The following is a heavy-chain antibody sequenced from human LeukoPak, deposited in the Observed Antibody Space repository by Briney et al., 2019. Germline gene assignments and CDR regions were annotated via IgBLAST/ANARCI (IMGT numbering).Heavy chain of an antibody. CDR3: ATYFYGEYASYYFDY. D-gene: IGHD4-17*01. CDR1: GVPIRTYY. J-gene: IGHJ4*02. Sequence: SETLSLTCSVSGVPIRTYYWTWFRQPPGKGLEWIGYIYHTGSTNYNPSLKSRVTLSIDTSRSQFSLKLSSVTAADTAVYYCATYFYGEYASYYFDYWGQGTLVTVSS. V-gene: IGHV4-59*12. CDR2: IYHTGST.